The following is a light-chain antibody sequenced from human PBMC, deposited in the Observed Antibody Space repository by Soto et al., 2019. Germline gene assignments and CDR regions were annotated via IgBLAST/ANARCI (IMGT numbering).Light chain of an antibody. J-gene: IGLJ3*02. CDR2: GNS. Sequence: QSVLTQPPSVSGAPGQRVTISCTGSSSNIGAGYDVPWYQQLPGTAPKLLIYGNSNRPSGVPDRFSGSKSGTSASLAITGRQAEDEADYYCQSYDSSLSGWVFGGGTMLTVL. CDR3: QSYDSSLSGWV. CDR1: SSNIGAGYD. V-gene: IGLV1-40*01.